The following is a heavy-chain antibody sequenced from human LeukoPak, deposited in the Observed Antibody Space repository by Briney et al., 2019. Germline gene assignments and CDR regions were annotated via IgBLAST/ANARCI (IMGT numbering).Heavy chain of an antibody. CDR2: INSDGSST. CDR1: GFAFNPYA. V-gene: IGHV3-74*01. CDR3: ARAADSSGYYDY. Sequence: GGSLRLSCAASGFAFNPYAMSWVRQAPGKGLVWVSRINSDGSSTSYADSVKGRFTISRDNAKNTLYLQMNSLRAEDTAVYYCARAADSSGYYDYWGQGTLVTVSS. D-gene: IGHD3-22*01. J-gene: IGHJ4*02.